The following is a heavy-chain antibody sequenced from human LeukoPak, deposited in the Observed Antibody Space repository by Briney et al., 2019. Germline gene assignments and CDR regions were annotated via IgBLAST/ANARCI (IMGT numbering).Heavy chain of an antibody. J-gene: IGHJ4*02. V-gene: IGHV4-59*08. CDR2: INNGGST. Sequence: SETLSLTCTVSGGSISSYYWSWIRQPPGKGLDWIGYINNGGSTNYNPSLKSRVTFSVDTSKNQFFLRLSSVTAADTAVYYCARGGEITMVRGVIPYWGQGTLVTVSS. D-gene: IGHD3-10*01. CDR3: ARGGEITMVRGVIPY. CDR1: GGSISSYY.